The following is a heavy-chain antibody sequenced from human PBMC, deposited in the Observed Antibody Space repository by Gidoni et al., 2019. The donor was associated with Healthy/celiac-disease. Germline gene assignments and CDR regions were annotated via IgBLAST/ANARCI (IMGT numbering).Heavy chain of an antibody. J-gene: IGHJ4*02. CDR3: ARDSTAVAGYFDY. CDR2: ISYDGSNK. CDR1: GFTFSSYA. Sequence: QVQLVESGGGVVQPGRSLRLSCAASGFTFSSYAMHWVRQAPGKGLEWVAVISYDGSNKYYADSVKGRFTISRDNSKNTLYLQMNSLRAEDTAVYYCARDSTAVAGYFDYWGQGTLVTVSS. D-gene: IGHD6-19*01. V-gene: IGHV3-30-3*01.